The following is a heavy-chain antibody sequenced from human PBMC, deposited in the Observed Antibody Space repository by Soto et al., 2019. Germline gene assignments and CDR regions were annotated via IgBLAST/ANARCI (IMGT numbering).Heavy chain of an antibody. V-gene: IGHV1-18*04. CDR3: ARDPRYCSSTSCSYYYYGMDV. CDR1: GYTFTSYG. J-gene: IGHJ6*02. CDR2: ISAYKGNT. D-gene: IGHD2-2*01. Sequence: QVQLVQSGAEVKKPGASVKVSCKASGYTFTSYGISWVRQAPGQGLEWMGWISAYKGNTNYAQKLQGRVTMTTDTSTSTAYMELRSLRSDDTAVYYCARDPRYCSSTSCSYYYYGMDVWGQGTTVTVSS.